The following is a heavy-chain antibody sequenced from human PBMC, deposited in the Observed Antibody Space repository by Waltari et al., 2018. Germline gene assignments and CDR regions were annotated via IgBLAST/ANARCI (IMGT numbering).Heavy chain of an antibody. D-gene: IGHD5-12*01. Sequence: QLQLQESGPRLVRPSETLSLLCRVSGVPIPSNSPYWAWIRQSPGQGLEWIGTVSYSGTTYISPSLKSRVSVSRDTSKNQVSLILGSVTAADMAVYYCATYIGASVGTAAFDVWGQGTMVTVSS. CDR3: ATYIGASVGTAAFDV. CDR1: GVPIPSNSPY. CDR2: VSYSGTT. J-gene: IGHJ3*01. V-gene: IGHV4-39*01.